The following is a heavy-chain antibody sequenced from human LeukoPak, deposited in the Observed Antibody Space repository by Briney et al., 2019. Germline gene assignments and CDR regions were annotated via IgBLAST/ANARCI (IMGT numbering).Heavy chain of an antibody. CDR3: ARARRFLEYYFDY. J-gene: IGHJ4*02. D-gene: IGHD3-3*01. CDR2: IWYDGSNK. Sequence: GRSLRLSCAASGFTFSSYGMHWVRQAPGKGLEWVAVIWYDGSNKYYADSMKGRFTISRDNSKNTLYLQMNSLRAEDTAVYYCARARRFLEYYFDYWGQGTLVTVSP. V-gene: IGHV3-33*01. CDR1: GFTFSSYG.